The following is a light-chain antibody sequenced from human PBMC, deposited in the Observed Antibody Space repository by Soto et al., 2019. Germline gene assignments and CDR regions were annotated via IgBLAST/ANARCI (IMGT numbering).Light chain of an antibody. J-gene: IGKJ5*01. CDR2: GAS. Sequence: EIVLTQSPGTLSLSPGERATLSCRASQSATSTYLAWYQQKPGQAPRLLIYGASSRATGIPDRFSGSGSGTDFTLTISRLVPEDFAVYYCQQYGSSSITFGQGTRLEIK. CDR3: QQYGSSSIT. CDR1: QSATSTY. V-gene: IGKV3-20*01.